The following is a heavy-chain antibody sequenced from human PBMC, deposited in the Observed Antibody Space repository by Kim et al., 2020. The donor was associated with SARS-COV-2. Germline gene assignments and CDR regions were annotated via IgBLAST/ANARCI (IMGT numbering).Heavy chain of an antibody. Sequence: GESLKISCKGSGYSFTSYWIGWVRQMPGKGLEWMGIIYPGDSDTRYSPSFQGQVTISADKSISTAYLQWSSLKASDTAMYYCARHKGSGIAVADSFGMDVWGQGTTVTVSS. CDR1: GYSFTSYW. CDR2: IYPGDSDT. D-gene: IGHD6-19*01. V-gene: IGHV5-51*01. CDR3: ARHKGSGIAVADSFGMDV. J-gene: IGHJ6*02.